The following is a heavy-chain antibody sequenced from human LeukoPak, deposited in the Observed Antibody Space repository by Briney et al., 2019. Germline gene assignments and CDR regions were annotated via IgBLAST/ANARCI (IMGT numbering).Heavy chain of an antibody. D-gene: IGHD3-22*01. V-gene: IGHV3-66*01. Sequence: GGSLRLSCAASGFTVSSNYMSWVRQAPGKGLEWVSVIYSGGSTYYADSVKGRFTISRDNAKNTLYLQMNSLRAEDTAVYYCARDAPLLPKSFDYWGQGTLVTVSS. CDR3: ARDAPLLPKSFDY. CDR1: GFTVSSNY. CDR2: IYSGGST. J-gene: IGHJ4*02.